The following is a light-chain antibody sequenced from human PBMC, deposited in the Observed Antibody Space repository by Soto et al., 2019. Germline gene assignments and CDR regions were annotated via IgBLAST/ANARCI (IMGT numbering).Light chain of an antibody. CDR3: HQYGSSPRPIT. CDR2: GAS. CDR1: QSVSNNY. Sequence: EIVLTQSPGTLSLSPGERATLSCRAGQSVSNNYFACYQQKPGQAPRLLIYGASNRATGIPDRFSGSGSGTDFTLTLSRLEPEAFAVYYCHQYGSSPRPITFGQGTRLEI. V-gene: IGKV3-20*01. J-gene: IGKJ5*01.